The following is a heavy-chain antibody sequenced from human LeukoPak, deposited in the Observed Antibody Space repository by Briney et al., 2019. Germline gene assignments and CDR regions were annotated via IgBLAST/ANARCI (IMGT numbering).Heavy chain of an antibody. CDR3: ARAPGAYYDSSGSPFDY. Sequence: SETLSLTCTVSGGSISSYYWSWIRQPPGKGLEWIGYIYYSGSTNYNPSLKSRVTISADTSKNQFSLKLSSVTAADTAVYYCARAPGAYYDSSGSPFDYWGQGTLVTVSS. CDR1: GGSISSYY. CDR2: IYYSGST. D-gene: IGHD3-22*01. V-gene: IGHV4-59*01. J-gene: IGHJ4*02.